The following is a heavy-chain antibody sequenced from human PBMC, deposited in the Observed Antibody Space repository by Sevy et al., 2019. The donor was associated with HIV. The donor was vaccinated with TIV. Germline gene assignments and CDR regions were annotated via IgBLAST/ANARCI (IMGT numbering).Heavy chain of an antibody. CDR3: ARDRWRFLEWLRVAFDI. Sequence: RGSLRLSCTASGFSFSGYAMHWVRQAPGKGLEWVVGISDDGSRKYYVDSVKDRFTISRDNSENTLYLEMNSLRSEDTAIYYCARDRWRFLEWLRVAFDIWGQGTMVTVSS. D-gene: IGHD3-3*01. CDR2: ISDDGSRK. J-gene: IGHJ3*02. V-gene: IGHV3-30-3*01. CDR1: GFSFSGYA.